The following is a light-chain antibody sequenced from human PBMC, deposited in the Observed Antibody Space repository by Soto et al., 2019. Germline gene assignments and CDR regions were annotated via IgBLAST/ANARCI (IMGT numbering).Light chain of an antibody. J-gene: IGLJ2*01. V-gene: IGLV3-9*01. CDR2: RDS. Sequence: SYELTQPLSVSVALGQTARITCGGNNIGSKNVHLYQQKPGQAPVLVIYRDSNRPSGIPERFSGSNSGNTATLTISRAQAGEEADYYCQVWDSSIVVFGGGTQLTVL. CDR3: QVWDSSIVV. CDR1: NIGSKN.